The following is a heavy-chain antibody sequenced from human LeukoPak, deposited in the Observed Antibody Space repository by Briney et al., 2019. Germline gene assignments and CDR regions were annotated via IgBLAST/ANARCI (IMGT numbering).Heavy chain of an antibody. CDR1: GGSISSSNW. J-gene: IGHJ4*02. CDR3: ARGVGYYDSSGSFDY. V-gene: IGHV4-4*02. CDR2: IYHSGST. D-gene: IGHD3-22*01. Sequence: SETLSLTCTVSGGSISSSNWWSWVRQPPGKGLEWIGEIYHSGSTNYNPSLKSRVTISVDKSKNQFSLELSSVTAADTAVYYCARGVGYYDSSGSFDYWGQGTLVTVSS.